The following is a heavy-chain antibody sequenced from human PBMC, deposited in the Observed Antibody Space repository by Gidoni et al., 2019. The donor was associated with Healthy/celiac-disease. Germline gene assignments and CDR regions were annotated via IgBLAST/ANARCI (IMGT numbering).Heavy chain of an antibody. D-gene: IGHD2-2*01. J-gene: IGHJ4*02. Sequence: QVQLVQSGAEVTKPGASVKVSCTASGYTFTGYYMHWVRQAPGQGLEWMGWINPNSGGTNYAQKFQGRVTMTRDTSISTAYMELSRLRSDDTAVYYCARGSIVVVPAAMEAYWGQGTLVTVSS. CDR2: INPNSGGT. V-gene: IGHV1-2*02. CDR1: GYTFTGYY. CDR3: ARGSIVVVPAAMEAY.